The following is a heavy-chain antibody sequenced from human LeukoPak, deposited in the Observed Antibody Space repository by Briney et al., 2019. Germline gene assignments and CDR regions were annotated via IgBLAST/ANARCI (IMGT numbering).Heavy chain of an antibody. D-gene: IGHD3-22*01. J-gene: IGHJ4*02. CDR3: TRDSYYYDTSGYPVLI. Sequence: ASVKVSCKASGGTFSSYAISWVRQAPGQGLEWMGGIFPIFGTPNYAQRFQGRVTITADESTSTVYMELSSLRSEDTAVYYCTRDSYYYDTSGYPVLIWGQGTLVTVSS. CDR2: IFPIFGTP. V-gene: IGHV1-69*01. CDR1: GGTFSSYA.